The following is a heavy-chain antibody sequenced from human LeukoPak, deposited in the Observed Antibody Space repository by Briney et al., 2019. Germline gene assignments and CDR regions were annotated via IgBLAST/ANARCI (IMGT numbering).Heavy chain of an antibody. D-gene: IGHD6-6*01. V-gene: IGHV3-23*01. CDR3: ARDPYSSTWSYGMDV. Sequence: GGSLRLSCAASGFTFSSYAMSWVRQAPGKGLEWVSAISSSGGSSYYAGSVKGRFTISRDNSKNTLYLQMNSLRAEDMAVYYCARDPYSSTWSYGMDVWGQGTTVTVSS. CDR1: GFTFSSYA. J-gene: IGHJ6*02. CDR2: ISSSGGSS.